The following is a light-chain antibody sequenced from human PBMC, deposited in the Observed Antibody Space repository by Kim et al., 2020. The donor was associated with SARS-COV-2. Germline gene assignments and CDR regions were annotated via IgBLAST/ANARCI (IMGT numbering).Light chain of an antibody. J-gene: IGKJ5*01. CDR1: QYIDRY. CDR3: QHANSFPLT. Sequence: DIQMTQSPSSVSASVGDRFTVTCRASQYIDRYLAWYQQKPGKPPKLLIYAASSLQSGVPSRFSGSGSGTDFTLTISSLQPEDFATYFCQHANSFPLTFGQGTRLEIK. V-gene: IGKV1-12*01. CDR2: AAS.